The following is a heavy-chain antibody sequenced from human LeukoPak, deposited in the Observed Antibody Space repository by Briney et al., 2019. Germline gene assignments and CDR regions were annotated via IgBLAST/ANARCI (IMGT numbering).Heavy chain of an antibody. CDR2: IYSSDSNT. CDR1: GYSFTSYW. V-gene: IGHV5-51*01. D-gene: IGHD3-10*01. Sequence: KPGESLKISCKGSGYSFTSYWIGWVRQKPGKGLEWMGIIYSSDSNTRYSPSFQGQVTISADKSISTAYLQWNSLQASDTAVYYCARRAYGSGSARDYFDYWGQGTLVTVSS. J-gene: IGHJ4*02. CDR3: ARRAYGSGSARDYFDY.